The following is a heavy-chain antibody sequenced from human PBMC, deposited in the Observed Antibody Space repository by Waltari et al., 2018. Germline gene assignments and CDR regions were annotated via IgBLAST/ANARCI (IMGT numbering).Heavy chain of an antibody. J-gene: IGHJ4*02. CDR2: ISYDGSEE. CDR3: ARDGPLQIQSWYSFDY. D-gene: IGHD5-18*01. CDR1: GFTFSYHA. V-gene: IGHV3-30*04. Sequence: QVQLVESGGGVVHPGRSLRLSCEASGFTFSYHAMYWVRQAPGKWLEWVAGISYDGSEEYYADSVGGRFTSSRDDSKDTVNLQMNSLRPEDTAVYYCARDGPLQIQSWYSFDYWGQGTLVTVSS.